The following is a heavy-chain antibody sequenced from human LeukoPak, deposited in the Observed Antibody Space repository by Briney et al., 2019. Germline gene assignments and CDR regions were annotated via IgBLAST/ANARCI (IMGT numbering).Heavy chain of an antibody. CDR2: IIPIFGTA. D-gene: IGHD4-17*01. Sequence: SVKVSRKASGGTFSSYAISWVRQAPGQGLEWMGRIIPIFGTANYAQKFQGRVTITTDESTSTAYMELSSLRSEDTAVYYCARHKGSTVTDVYYMDVWGKGTTVTVSS. V-gene: IGHV1-69*05. CDR3: ARHKGSTVTDVYYMDV. J-gene: IGHJ6*03. CDR1: GGTFSSYA.